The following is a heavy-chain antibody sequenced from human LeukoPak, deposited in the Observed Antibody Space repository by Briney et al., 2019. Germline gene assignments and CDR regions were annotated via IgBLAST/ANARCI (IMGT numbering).Heavy chain of an antibody. V-gene: IGHV1-18*01. CDR1: GYTFTSYG. J-gene: IGHJ6*02. Sequence: ASVKVSCKASGYTFTSYGISWVRQAPGQGLEWMRWISAYNGNTNYAQKLQGRVTMTTDTSTSTAYMELRSLRSDDTAVYYCARDLFGSGKGYYYGMDVWGQGTTVTVSS. CDR2: ISAYNGNT. CDR3: ARDLFGSGKGYYYGMDV. D-gene: IGHD3-10*01.